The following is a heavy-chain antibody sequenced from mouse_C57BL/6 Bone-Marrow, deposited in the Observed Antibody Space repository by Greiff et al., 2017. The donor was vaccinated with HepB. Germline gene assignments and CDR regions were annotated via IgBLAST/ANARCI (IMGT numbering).Heavy chain of an antibody. Sequence: EVKVVESGGGLVQPKGSLKLSCAASGFSFNTYAMNWVRQAPGKGLEWVARIRSKSNNYATYYADSVKDRFTISRDDSESMLYLQMNNLKTEDTAMYYCVGLQSEVWGFAYWGQGTLVTVSA. J-gene: IGHJ3*01. CDR3: VGLQSEVWGFAY. D-gene: IGHD6-2*01. CDR2: IRSKSNNYAT. V-gene: IGHV10-1*01. CDR1: GFSFNTYA.